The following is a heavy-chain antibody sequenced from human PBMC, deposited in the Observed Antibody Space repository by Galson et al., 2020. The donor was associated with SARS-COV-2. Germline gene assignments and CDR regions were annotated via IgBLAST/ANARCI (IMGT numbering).Heavy chain of an antibody. CDR1: GGSISTSTFY. Sequence: SETLSLTCTVSGGSISTSTFYWGWIRQPPGKGLEWIGSIYYSGTTYYNPSLKSRVTISIDTSNNQFSLRLSSVTAADTAFYFCARDGEIVTPTMTVYGFAPWGPGPLVTVSS. V-gene: IGHV4-39*07. J-gene: IGHJ5*02. D-gene: IGHD4-4*01. CDR2: IYYSGTT. CDR3: ARDGEIVTPTMTVYGFAP.